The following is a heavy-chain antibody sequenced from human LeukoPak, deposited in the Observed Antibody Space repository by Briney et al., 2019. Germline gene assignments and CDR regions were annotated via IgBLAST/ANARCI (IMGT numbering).Heavy chain of an antibody. J-gene: IGHJ3*02. CDR1: GFTFSGYE. D-gene: IGHD3-9*01. V-gene: IGHV3-48*03. CDR3: ARELRTPYDILGRGNAFDI. CDR2: ISSSGSTI. Sequence: PGGSLRLSCATSGFTFSGYEMNWVRQAPGKGLEWVSYISSSGSTIYYTDSVKGRFTISRDNAKNSLYLQMSSLRAEDTAVYYCARELRTPYDILGRGNAFDIWGQGTMVTVSS.